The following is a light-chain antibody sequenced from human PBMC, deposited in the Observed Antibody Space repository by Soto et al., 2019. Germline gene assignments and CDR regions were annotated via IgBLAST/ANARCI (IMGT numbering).Light chain of an antibody. CDR3: CSYAGDSHWL. Sequence: QSALTQPASVSGSPGQSITISCTGTSSVIGSYNLVSWYQQHPGIAPKFMIYEGSKRPSGVFNRFSGSKSGNTASLTMSGLHAEDEADYDCCSYAGDSHWLFGVGTKLTVL. J-gene: IGLJ3*02. CDR1: SSVIGSYNL. CDR2: EGS. V-gene: IGLV2-23*01.